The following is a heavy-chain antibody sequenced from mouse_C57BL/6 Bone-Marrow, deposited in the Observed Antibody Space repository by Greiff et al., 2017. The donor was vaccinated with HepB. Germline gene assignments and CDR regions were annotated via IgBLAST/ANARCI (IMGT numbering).Heavy chain of an antibody. CDR2: IDPENGDN. CDR1: GFNIKDDY. Sequence: VQLQESGAELVRPGASVKLSCTASGFNIKDDYMNWVKQRPEQGLEWIGWIDPENGDNEYASKFPGKATITADTSSNTAYMQLSSLTSEDTAVYYCYYYGSSYYGYFDVWGTGTTVTVSS. V-gene: IGHV14-4*01. D-gene: IGHD1-1*01. CDR3: YYYGSSYYGYFDV. J-gene: IGHJ1*03.